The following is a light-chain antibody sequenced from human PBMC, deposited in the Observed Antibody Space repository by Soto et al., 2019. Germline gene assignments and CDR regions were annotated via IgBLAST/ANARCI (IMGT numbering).Light chain of an antibody. CDR1: SSDVGGYNY. CDR3: SSYTSSSTLV. CDR2: DVS. J-gene: IGLJ2*01. V-gene: IGLV2-14*01. Sequence: QSALTQPASVSGSPGQSITISCTGTSSDVGGYNYVSWYQQHPGKAPKLMIYDVSNRPSGVSNRFSGSKSGNTASLTISGLQGEDAADYYCSSYTSSSTLVFGGGTKLTVL.